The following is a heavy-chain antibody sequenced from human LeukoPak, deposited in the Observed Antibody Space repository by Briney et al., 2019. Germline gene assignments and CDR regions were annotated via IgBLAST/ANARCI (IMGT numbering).Heavy chain of an antibody. D-gene: IGHD6-19*01. Sequence: SGPTLVNPTQTLTLTCTFSGFSLSTSGVGVGWIRQPPGKALEWLALIYWDDDKRYSPSLKSRLTITKDTSKNQVVLTMTNMDPVDTATYYCAHRRPTPSDIAVAGTNYFDYWGQGTLVTVSS. J-gene: IGHJ4*02. V-gene: IGHV2-5*02. CDR2: IYWDDDK. CDR1: GFSLSTSGVG. CDR3: AHRRPTPSDIAVAGTNYFDY.